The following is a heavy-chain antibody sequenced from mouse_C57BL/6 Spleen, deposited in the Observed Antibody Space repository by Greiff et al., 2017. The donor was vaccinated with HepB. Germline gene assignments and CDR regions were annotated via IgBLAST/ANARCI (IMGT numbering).Heavy chain of an antibody. CDR3: AKNEDDSSWFAY. V-gene: IGHV2-5*01. D-gene: IGHD2-4*01. J-gene: IGHJ3*01. Sequence: VQGVESGPGLVQPSQSLSITCTVSGFSLTSYGVHWVRQSPGKGLEWLGVIWRGGSTDYNAAFMSRLSITKDNSKSQVFFKMNSLQADDTAIYYCAKNEDDSSWFAYWGQGTLVTVSA. CDR2: IWRGGST. CDR1: GFSLTSYG.